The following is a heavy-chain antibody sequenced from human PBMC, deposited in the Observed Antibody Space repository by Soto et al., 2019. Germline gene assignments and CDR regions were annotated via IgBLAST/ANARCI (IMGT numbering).Heavy chain of an antibody. V-gene: IGHV4-30-2*01. CDR3: ARTPDS. Sequence: QLQLQESGSGLVKPSQTLSLTCAVSGGSISSGGYSWSWIRQPPGKGLEWIGYIYYSRSTYYNPSLNGRVSTSVYGSKDQFALKRSSVTAADTAVYSCARTPDSWGQGTMVTVSS. J-gene: IGHJ3*02. CDR1: GGSISSGGYS. CDR2: IYYSRST.